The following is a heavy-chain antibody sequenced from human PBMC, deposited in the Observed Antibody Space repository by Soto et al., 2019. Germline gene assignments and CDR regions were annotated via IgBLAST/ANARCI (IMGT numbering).Heavy chain of an antibody. Sequence: PSETLSLTCAVSGGSISSSNWWSWVRQPPGKGLEWIGEIYHSGSTNYNPSLKSRVTISVDTSKNQFSLKLSSVTAADTAVYYCARGGSSSWSTWDDYWGQGTLVTVSS. CDR2: IYHSGST. J-gene: IGHJ4*02. D-gene: IGHD6-13*01. CDR1: GGSISSSNW. V-gene: IGHV4-4*02. CDR3: ARGGSSSWSTWDDY.